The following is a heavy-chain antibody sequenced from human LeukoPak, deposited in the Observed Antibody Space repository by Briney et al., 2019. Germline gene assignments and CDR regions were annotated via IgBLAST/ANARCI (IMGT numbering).Heavy chain of an antibody. CDR3: ARDLDSSSSRAFDI. D-gene: IGHD6-6*01. CDR2: ISYDGSNK. Sequence: GGSLRLSCAASGFTFSSYAMHWVRQAPGKGLEWVAVISYDGSNKYYADSVKGRFTISRDNSKNTLYLQMNSLRAEDTAVYYCARDLDSSSSRAFDIWGQGTMVTVSS. CDR1: GFTFSSYA. V-gene: IGHV3-30-3*01. J-gene: IGHJ3*02.